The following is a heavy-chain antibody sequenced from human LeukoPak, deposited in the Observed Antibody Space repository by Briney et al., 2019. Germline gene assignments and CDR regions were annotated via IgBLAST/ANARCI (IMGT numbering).Heavy chain of an antibody. CDR2: IYYSGST. V-gene: IGHV4-39*07. CDR1: GGSISSSSYY. CDR3: ARGPNSGYGRFDY. Sequence: SETLSLTCTVSGGSISSSSYYWGWIRQPPGKGLEWIGSIYYSGSTYYNPSLKSRVTISVDTSKNQFSLKLSSVTAADTAVYYCARGPNSGYGRFDYWGQGILVTVSS. D-gene: IGHD5-12*01. J-gene: IGHJ4*02.